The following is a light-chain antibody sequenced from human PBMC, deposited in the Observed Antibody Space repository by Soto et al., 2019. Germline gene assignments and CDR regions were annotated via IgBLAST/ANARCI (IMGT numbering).Light chain of an antibody. CDR1: SRDVGANNY. J-gene: IGLJ2*01. V-gene: IGLV2-8*01. Sequence: QSALTQPPSASGSPGQSVTISSTGTSRDVGANNYVSWYQQHPGKAPKVIIYDVNKRPSGVPDRFSGSKSGITASLTVSGLQTQDEADYYCGSLAGSSAVFGGGTKLTVL. CDR3: GSLAGSSAV. CDR2: DVN.